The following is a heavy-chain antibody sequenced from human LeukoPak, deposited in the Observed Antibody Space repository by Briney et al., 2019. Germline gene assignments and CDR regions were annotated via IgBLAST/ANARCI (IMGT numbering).Heavy chain of an antibody. CDR1: GGSISSYY. Sequence: SETLSLTCTVSGGSISSYYWSWIRQPPGKGLEWIGYIYYSGSTNYNPSLKSRVTISVDTSKNQFSLKLSSVTAADTAVCYCARSVGYYYRNFDYWGQGTLVTVSS. CDR3: ARSVGYYYRNFDY. CDR2: IYYSGST. J-gene: IGHJ4*02. V-gene: IGHV4-59*12. D-gene: IGHD3-22*01.